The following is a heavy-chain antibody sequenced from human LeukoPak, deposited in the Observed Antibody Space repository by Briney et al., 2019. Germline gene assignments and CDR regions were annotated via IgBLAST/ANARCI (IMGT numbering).Heavy chain of an antibody. V-gene: IGHV3-9*03. J-gene: IGHJ6*03. CDR2: ISWNSGSI. Sequence: GGSLRLSCAASGFTFDDYAMHWVRQAPGKGLEWVSGISWNSGSIGYADSVKGRFTISRDNAQNSLYLQMNSLRGEDMALYYCAKGARGTYYYYMDVWGKGTTVTVSS. CDR1: GFTFDDYA. CDR3: AKGARGTYYYYMDV. D-gene: IGHD3-10*01.